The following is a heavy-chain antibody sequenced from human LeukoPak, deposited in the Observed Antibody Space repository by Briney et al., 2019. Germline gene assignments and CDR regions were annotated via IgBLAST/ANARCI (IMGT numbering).Heavy chain of an antibody. CDR2: INPNSGGT. CDR3: ARSWLVMGNWFDP. J-gene: IGHJ5*02. V-gene: IGHV1-2*02. Sequence: ASVKVSCRASGYTFTGYYMHWVRQAPGQGLEWMGWINPNSGGTNYAQKFQGRVTMTRDTSISTAYMELSRLRSDDTAVYYCARSWLVMGNWFDPWGQGTLVTVSS. D-gene: IGHD6-19*01. CDR1: GYTFTGYY.